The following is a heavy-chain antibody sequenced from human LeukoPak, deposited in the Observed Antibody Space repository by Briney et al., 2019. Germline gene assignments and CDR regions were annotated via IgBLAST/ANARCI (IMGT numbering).Heavy chain of an antibody. Sequence: DSVKVSRKASGYTFINYYMHWVRQAPGQGLEWMGIINHSGGSTIYAQKFQGRVTMTRDTSTRTVYMELSSLRSEDTAVYYCARDESTSILWWWGQGTLVTVSS. J-gene: IGHJ1*01. D-gene: IGHD2-21*01. V-gene: IGHV1-46*01. CDR2: INHSGGST. CDR3: ARDESTSILWW. CDR1: GYTFINYY.